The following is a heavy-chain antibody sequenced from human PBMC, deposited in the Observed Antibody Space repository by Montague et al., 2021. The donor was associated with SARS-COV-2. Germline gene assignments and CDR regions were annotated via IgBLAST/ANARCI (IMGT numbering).Heavy chain of an antibody. CDR2: IVYSGSS. CDR3: LRFKEGKFGSRTYSPFWYFDL. D-gene: IGHD2-21*01. J-gene: IGHJ2*01. CDR1: GGSISSYY. V-gene: IGHV4-59*08. Sequence: SETLSLTCTVSGGSISSYYWSWIWQPPGKGLEYIGYIVYSGSSTYNPSLKSRVTISVDTSTNQFTLKLTSVTAADTAVHYCLRFKEGKFGSRTYSPFWYFDLWGRGTLVTVSS.